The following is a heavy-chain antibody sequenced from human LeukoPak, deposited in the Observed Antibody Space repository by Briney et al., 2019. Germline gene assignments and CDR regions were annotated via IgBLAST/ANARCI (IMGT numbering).Heavy chain of an antibody. V-gene: IGHV3-23*01. J-gene: IGHJ3*02. CDR1: GFTFSSYA. D-gene: IGHD3-22*01. Sequence: GGSLRLSCAASGFTFSSYAMNWVRQAPAKGLEWVSAISGSGGSTYYADSVKGRFTISRDNSKNTLYLQMNSLRAEDTAVYYCAKPPEGSGYYYAITNDAFDIWGQGTMVTVSS. CDR3: AKPPEGSGYYYAITNDAFDI. CDR2: ISGSGGST.